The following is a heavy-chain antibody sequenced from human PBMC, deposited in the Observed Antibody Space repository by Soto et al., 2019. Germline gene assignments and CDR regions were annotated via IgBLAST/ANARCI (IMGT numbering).Heavy chain of an antibody. J-gene: IGHJ4*02. V-gene: IGHV3-30*18. D-gene: IGHD5-18*01. Sequence: QVQLVESGGGVVQPGRSLRLSCAASGFTFSSYGMHWVRQAPGKGLEWVAVISYDGSNKYYADSVKGRFTISRDNSKNALYLQMNSLRAEDTAVYYCAKDRSPGYNYVPAHFDYWGQGTLVTVSS. CDR1: GFTFSSYG. CDR3: AKDRSPGYNYVPAHFDY. CDR2: ISYDGSNK.